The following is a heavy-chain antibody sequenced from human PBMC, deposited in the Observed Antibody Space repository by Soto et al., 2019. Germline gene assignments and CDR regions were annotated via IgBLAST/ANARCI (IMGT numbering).Heavy chain of an antibody. CDR3: ARVHVDVPTEFDY. D-gene: IGHD3-10*02. CDR1: GYTISTYG. Sequence: GASVKVSCKASGYTISTYGIHWVRQAPGQRLEWVGWINPATGNTKYSQNFQGRVTITRDTSATTAHMELSSLRSEDTAVYYCARVHVDVPTEFDYWGQGTQVTVSS. V-gene: IGHV1-3*01. CDR2: INPATGNT. J-gene: IGHJ4*02.